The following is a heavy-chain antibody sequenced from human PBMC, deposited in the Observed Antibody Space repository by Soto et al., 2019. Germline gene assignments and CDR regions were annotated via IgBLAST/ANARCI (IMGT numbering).Heavy chain of an antibody. V-gene: IGHV3-30*03. D-gene: IGHD3-10*01. CDR3: VGGQYYVDY. Sequence: QVQLVESGGGVVQPGRSLRLSCAASGFPFTTYGMHWVREGPGKGLEWVAVISYDGSNKYYADSVKGRFTISRDNSKNMLYLQMNSLRPEDTALYYCVGGQYYVDYLGQGTLVTVSS. CDR2: ISYDGSNK. J-gene: IGHJ4*02. CDR1: GFPFTTYG.